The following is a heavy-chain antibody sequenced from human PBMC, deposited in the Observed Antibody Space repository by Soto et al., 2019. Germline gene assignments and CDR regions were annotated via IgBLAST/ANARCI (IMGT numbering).Heavy chain of an antibody. CDR2: IIPIFGTA. J-gene: IGHJ3*02. V-gene: IGHV1-69*01. Sequence: GLEWMGGIIPIFGTANYAQKFQGRVTITADESTSTAYMELSSLRSEDTAVYYCARAYYYDSSGYYYGAAFDIWGQGTMVSVSS. D-gene: IGHD3-22*01. CDR3: ARAYYYDSSGYYYGAAFDI.